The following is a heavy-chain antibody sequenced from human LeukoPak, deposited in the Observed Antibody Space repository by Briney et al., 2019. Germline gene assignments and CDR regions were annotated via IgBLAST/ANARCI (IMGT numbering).Heavy chain of an antibody. CDR2: IYYSGST. D-gene: IGHD7-27*01. CDR1: GGSISSYY. V-gene: IGHV4-59*08. Sequence: NPSETLSLTCTVSGGSISSYYWSWIRQPPGKGLEWIGYIYYSGSTNYNPSLKSRVTISVDTSKNQFSLKLSSVTAADTAVYYCARHDGGMRANWGCYFDYWGQGTLVTVSS. J-gene: IGHJ4*02. CDR3: ARHDGGMRANWGCYFDY.